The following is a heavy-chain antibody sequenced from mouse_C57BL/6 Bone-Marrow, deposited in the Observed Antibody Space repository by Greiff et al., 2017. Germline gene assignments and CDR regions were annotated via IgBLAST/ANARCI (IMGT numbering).Heavy chain of an antibody. J-gene: IGHJ3*01. CDR1: GFNIKDYY. D-gene: IGHD1-1*01. CDR2: IDPEDGDT. CDR3: TTGYYGSSPFAY. Sequence: EVQLQQSGAELVRPGASVKLSCTASGFNIKDYYMHWVKQRPEQGLEWIGRIDPEDGDTEYAPKFQGKATMTADTSSNTAYLQLSSLTSEDTAVDYCTTGYYGSSPFAYWGQGTLVTVSA. V-gene: IGHV14-1*01.